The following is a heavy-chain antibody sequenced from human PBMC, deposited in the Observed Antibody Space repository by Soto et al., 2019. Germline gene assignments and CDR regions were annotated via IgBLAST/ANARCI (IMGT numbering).Heavy chain of an antibody. D-gene: IGHD6-13*01. CDR1: GFPLSTSGVG. J-gene: IGHJ4*02. V-gene: IGHV2-5*02. CDR3: AHSSGSSWFQNHFDY. Sequence: QITLKEAGPTLVKPTHTLTLTCTFSGFPLSTSGVGVGWIRQPPGKALEWLALIYWDDDKRYSPSLKSRLTITKDTSKNHVVLTMTNMDPVDTAAYYCAHSSGSSWFQNHFDYWGKGTLVTVSS. CDR2: IYWDDDK.